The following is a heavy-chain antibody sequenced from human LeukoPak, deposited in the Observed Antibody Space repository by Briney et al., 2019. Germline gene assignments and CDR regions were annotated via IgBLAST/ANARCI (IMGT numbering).Heavy chain of an antibody. V-gene: IGHV3-30-3*01. CDR3: ARVSSGWHGYLDY. Sequence: GGSLRLSCAASGYTFSSYAMHWVRQAPGKGLEWVAVISYDGSNKYYADSVKGRFTISRGNSKNTLYLQMDSLRAEDTAVYYCARVSSGWHGYLDYWGQGTPVTVSS. CDR2: ISYDGSNK. CDR1: GYTFSSYA. D-gene: IGHD6-25*01. J-gene: IGHJ4*02.